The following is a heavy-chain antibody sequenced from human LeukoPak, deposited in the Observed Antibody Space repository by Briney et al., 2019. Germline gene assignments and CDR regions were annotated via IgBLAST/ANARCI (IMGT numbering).Heavy chain of an antibody. CDR3: ARDYSSGSYYFDY. CDR2: ISGTSTTI. Sequence: GGSLRLSCAASGFTFSSYAMSWVRQAPGKGLEWVSAISGTSTTIYYTDSVKGRFTIFRDNAKNSLYLQMNSLRAEDTAVYYCARDYSSGSYYFDYWGQGTLVTVSS. J-gene: IGHJ4*02. V-gene: IGHV3-48*01. CDR1: GFTFSSYA. D-gene: IGHD6-25*01.